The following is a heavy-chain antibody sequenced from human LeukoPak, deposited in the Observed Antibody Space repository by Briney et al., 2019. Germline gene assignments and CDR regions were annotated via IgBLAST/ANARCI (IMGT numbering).Heavy chain of an antibody. V-gene: IGHV3-66*02. D-gene: IGHD6-13*01. CDR2: IYGAGAA. J-gene: IGHJ4*02. CDR1: GINISANY. Sequence: GSLSLSYAASGINISANYMTWIRQAPGKGLEWVSLIYGAGAAYYAESVRGRFIISRDNSKNTLFLQMNSLRAEDTAVYYCVSSTGQQLIPYDYWGQGTHVAVSS. CDR3: VSSTGQQLIPYDY.